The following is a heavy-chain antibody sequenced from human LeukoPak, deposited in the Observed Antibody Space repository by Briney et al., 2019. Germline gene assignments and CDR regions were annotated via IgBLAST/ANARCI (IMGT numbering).Heavy chain of an antibody. D-gene: IGHD3-10*01. Sequence: QSGGPLRLSCAASGFTFSSYWMSWVRQAPGKGLEWVANIKQDGSEKYYVDSVKGRFTISRDNAKNSLYLQMNSLRAEDTAVYYCARLYYYGSGSYYKGNWFDPWGQGTLVTVSS. CDR3: ARLYYYGSGSYYKGNWFDP. CDR1: GFTFSSYW. V-gene: IGHV3-7*01. J-gene: IGHJ5*02. CDR2: IKQDGSEK.